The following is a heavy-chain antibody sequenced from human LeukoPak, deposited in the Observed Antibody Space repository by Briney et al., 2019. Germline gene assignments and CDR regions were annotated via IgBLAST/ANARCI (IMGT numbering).Heavy chain of an antibody. CDR2: ISGSGGTT. Sequence: PGGSLRLSCSASGFTFSTYPMHWVRQAPGKGLEYVSAISGSGGTTYYANSVKGRFTISRDNSKSLLYLQVVSRRGDDISLYYGARSHSCGYHYFGYDFWGQGTLVTVSS. D-gene: IGHD3-22*01. CDR1: GFTFSTYP. CDR3: ARSHSCGYHYFGYDF. J-gene: IGHJ4*01. V-gene: IGHV3-64*01.